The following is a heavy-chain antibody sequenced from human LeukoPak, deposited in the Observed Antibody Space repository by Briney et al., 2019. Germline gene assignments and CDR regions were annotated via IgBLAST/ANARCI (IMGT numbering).Heavy chain of an antibody. CDR1: GYTFTCYY. CDR2: INPNSGGT. Sequence: ASVKVSCKASGYTFTCYYMHWVRQAPGQGLEWMGWINPNSGGTNYAQKFQGRVTMTRDTSISTAYMELSRLRSDDTAVYYCASGEMDSSTLFDYWGQGTLVTVSS. J-gene: IGHJ4*02. V-gene: IGHV1-2*02. CDR3: ASGEMDSSTLFDY. D-gene: IGHD6-13*01.